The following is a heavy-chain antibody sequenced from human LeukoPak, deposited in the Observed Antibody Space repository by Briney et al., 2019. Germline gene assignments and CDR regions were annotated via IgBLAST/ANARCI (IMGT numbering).Heavy chain of an antibody. CDR3: AGDGYSSGVDV. D-gene: IGHD6-19*01. CDR1: GGSFSGYY. Sequence: PSETLSLTCAVYGGSFSGYYWSWIRQPPGKGLEWFGEINHSGSTNYNPTLKSRVTISVDTSKNQFSLKLSSVTAADTAVYYCAGDGYSSGVDVWGKGTTVTVSS. J-gene: IGHJ6*04. V-gene: IGHV4-34*01. CDR2: INHSGST.